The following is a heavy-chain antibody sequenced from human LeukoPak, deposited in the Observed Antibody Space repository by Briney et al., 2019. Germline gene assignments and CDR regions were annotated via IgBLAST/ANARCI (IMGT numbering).Heavy chain of an antibody. Sequence: GGSLRLSCAASGFTFSRYWMSWVRQAPGKGLEWVANIKEDGSVKYYVESVKGRFTVSRDNAKNSLYLQMNSLRAEDTAVYYCAASITMFDYWGQGTLVTVSS. D-gene: IGHD3-10*01. J-gene: IGHJ4*02. CDR2: IKEDGSVK. V-gene: IGHV3-7*02. CDR1: GFTFSRYW. CDR3: AASITMFDY.